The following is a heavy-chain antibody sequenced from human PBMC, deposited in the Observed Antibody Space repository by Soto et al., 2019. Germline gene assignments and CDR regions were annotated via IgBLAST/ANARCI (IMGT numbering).Heavy chain of an antibody. CDR3: ARTTKGTVVNAWYCEL. CDR2: IYHMGST. D-gene: IGHD2-15*01. Sequence: ASETLSLTCAVSGGSISSSPWWSWVRQHPGKGLEWIGEIYHMGSTNYNPSLKSRVTIAVEKDKNQFSLKLSSVTAADTAVYYCARTTKGTVVNAWYCELGCRGTRVT. V-gene: IGHV4-4*02. CDR1: GGSISSSPW. J-gene: IGHJ2*01.